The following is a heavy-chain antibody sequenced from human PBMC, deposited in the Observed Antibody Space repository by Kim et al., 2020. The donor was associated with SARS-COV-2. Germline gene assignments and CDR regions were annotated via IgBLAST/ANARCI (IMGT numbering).Heavy chain of an antibody. J-gene: IGHJ4*02. CDR2: IYYGGNT. CDR1: GDSITSGGYY. D-gene: IGHD7-27*01. V-gene: IGHV4-31*03. Sequence: SETLSLTCTVSGDSITSGGYYWNWIRQQPGKGLEWIGSIYYGGNTHCIPSLKSRLTISVDTSKNHFSLNLNSATAADTALYYCASDDSLGGFDYWGQGILVTVSA. CDR3: ASDDSLGGFDY.